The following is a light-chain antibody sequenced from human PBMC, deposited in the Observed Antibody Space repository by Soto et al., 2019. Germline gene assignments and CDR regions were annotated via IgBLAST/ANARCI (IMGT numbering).Light chain of an antibody. CDR2: EVS. CDR3: SSYTTSSNDV. V-gene: IGLV2-14*01. Sequence: QSALTQPASVSGSPGQSITISCTGTSSDVGAYDYVSWCQQHPGKAPKLMIYEVSNRPSGVSNRFSGSKSGNTASLTISGLQAEDESIYYCSSYTTSSNDVFGTGTKLTVL. J-gene: IGLJ1*01. CDR1: SSDVGAYDY.